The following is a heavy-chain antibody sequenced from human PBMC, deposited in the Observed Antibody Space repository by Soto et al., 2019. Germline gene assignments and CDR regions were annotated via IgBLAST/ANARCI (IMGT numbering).Heavy chain of an antibody. CDR2: ISAYNGNT. Sequence: ASVKVSCKASGYTFTSYGISWVRQAPGQGLEWMGWISAYNGNTNYAQKLQGRVTMTTDTSTSTAYMELRSLRSDDTAVYYCARPDYGDYYYYYGMDVWGQGTTVTVSS. J-gene: IGHJ6*02. CDR3: ARPDYGDYYYYYGMDV. D-gene: IGHD4-17*01. CDR1: GYTFTSYG. V-gene: IGHV1-18*01.